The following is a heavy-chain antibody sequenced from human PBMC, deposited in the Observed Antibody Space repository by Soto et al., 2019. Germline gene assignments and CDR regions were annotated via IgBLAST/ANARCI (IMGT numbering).Heavy chain of an antibody. CDR1: GGSISMNW. V-gene: IGHV4-4*02. J-gene: IGHJ4*02. CDR2: IYHSGST. Sequence: QVQLQESGPGLVKPSGTLSLTCAVSGGSISMNWWSWVRQPPGKGLEWIGEIYHSGSTNYNPSLKGRVTISVDKAKNQFSLKLSSVTAADTAGYYCARVVQGIDYWGQGTLVTVSS. D-gene: IGHD3-10*01. CDR3: ARVVQGIDY.